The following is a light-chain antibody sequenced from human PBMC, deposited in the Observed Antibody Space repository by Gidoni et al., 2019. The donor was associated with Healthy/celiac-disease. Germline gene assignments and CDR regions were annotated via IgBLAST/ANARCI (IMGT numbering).Light chain of an antibody. J-gene: IGKJ4*01. CDR2: WAS. Sequence: DIVMTQSPDPLAVSLGERATTNCKSSQSVLYSSNNKNYLAWYQQKPGQPPKLLIYWASTRESGVPDRFSGSGSGTDFTLTISSVQAEDVAVYYCQQYYSTPLTFGGGTKVEIK. V-gene: IGKV4-1*01. CDR1: QSVLYSSNNKNY. CDR3: QQYYSTPLT.